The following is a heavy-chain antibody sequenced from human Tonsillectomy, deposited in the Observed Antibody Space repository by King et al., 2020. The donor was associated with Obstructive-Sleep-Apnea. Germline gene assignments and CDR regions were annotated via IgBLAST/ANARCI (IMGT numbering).Heavy chain of an antibody. CDR1: GFTFSAYA. Sequence: VGGGGGGGGPGGARRLAGAASGFTFSAYAMHWVRQAPGKGLEWVAVISYDGSNKYYADSVKGRFTISRDNSKNTLYLEMNSLRPEDTAVYYCARGDRDGDTIPYDFDYWCQGTLVTVSS. V-gene: IGHV3-30-3*01. CDR2: ISYDGSNK. J-gene: IGHJ4*02. D-gene: IGHD4-17*01. CDR3: ARGDRDGDTIPYDFDY.